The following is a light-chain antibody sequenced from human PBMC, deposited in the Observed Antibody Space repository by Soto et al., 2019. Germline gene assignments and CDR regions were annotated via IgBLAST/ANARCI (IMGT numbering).Light chain of an antibody. CDR3: SSYTSSSTRV. Sequence: QSALTQPASVSGSPGQSITISCTGTSSDVGGYNYVSWYQQHPGKAPKLMIYDVSNRPSGLSDRFSGSTSGNTASLTISGLQAEDEADYYCSSYTSSSTRVFGGGTKLTVL. J-gene: IGLJ2*01. CDR1: SSDVGGYNY. CDR2: DVS. V-gene: IGLV2-14*01.